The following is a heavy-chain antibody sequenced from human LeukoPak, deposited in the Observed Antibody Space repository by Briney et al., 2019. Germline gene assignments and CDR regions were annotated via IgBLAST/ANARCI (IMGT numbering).Heavy chain of an antibody. J-gene: IGHJ6*02. CDR3: ASYNWNYDMDV. V-gene: IGHV3-74*01. CDR1: GFIFSNYW. Sequence: GWSLRLFCVASGFIFSNYWMYWVRRLPGKGLVWVSRINGDGSYGVSVNGRFTISIDNAKSTLYLQMNNLRVEDTAVYYCASYNWNYDMDVWGQGTTVIVSS. D-gene: IGHD1-20*01. CDR2: INGDGS.